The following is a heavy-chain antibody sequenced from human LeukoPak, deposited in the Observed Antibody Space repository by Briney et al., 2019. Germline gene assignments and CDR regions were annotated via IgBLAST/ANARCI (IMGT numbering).Heavy chain of an antibody. CDR1: GFTFDDYG. CDR3: ARDIAAAGKSPASY. V-gene: IGHV3-20*04. D-gene: IGHD6-13*01. CDR2: INRNGGST. Sequence: GGSLRLSCAASGFTFDDYGMSWVRQAPGKGLEWVSGINRNGGSTGYADSVKGRFTISRDNAKNSLYLQMNSLRAEDTALYYCARDIAAAGKSPASYWGQGTLVTVSS. J-gene: IGHJ4*02.